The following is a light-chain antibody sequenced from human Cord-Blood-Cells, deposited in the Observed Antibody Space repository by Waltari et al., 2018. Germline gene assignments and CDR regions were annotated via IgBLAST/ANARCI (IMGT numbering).Light chain of an antibody. J-gene: IGKJ4*01. CDR2: DAS. V-gene: IGKV1-33*01. CDR3: QQYDNLPLT. Sequence: DIKMTQSPSPLSASVGDRVTTTCQASQDISNYLIWYQQKPGKAPKLLIYDASNLETGVPSRFSGSGSGTDFTFTISSLQPEDIATYYCQQYDNLPLTFGGGTKVEIK. CDR1: QDISNY.